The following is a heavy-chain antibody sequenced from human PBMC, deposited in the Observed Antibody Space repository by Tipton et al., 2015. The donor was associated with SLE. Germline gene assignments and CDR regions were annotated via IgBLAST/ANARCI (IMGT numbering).Heavy chain of an antibody. V-gene: IGHV4-59*11. D-gene: IGHD1-1*01. CDR2: IYHTGIT. Sequence: TLSLTCSVSGDSFSSHFWTWIRQTPGKGLEWIGYIYHTGITDYNPSLKSRVTISIDTSKDQFSLTLASVTAADTGVYFCARRDTTLVYGLDLWSRGALVTVSS. CDR1: GDSFSSHF. CDR3: ARRDTTLVYGLDL. J-gene: IGHJ2*01.